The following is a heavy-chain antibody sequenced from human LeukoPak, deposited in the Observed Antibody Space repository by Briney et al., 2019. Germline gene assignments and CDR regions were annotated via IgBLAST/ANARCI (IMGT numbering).Heavy chain of an antibody. Sequence: GGSLRLSCAASGLIIHWVRQAPGKGLEWVAAISRDGNSKYYADSVKGRFTISRDNSKNTVYLQLNSLGAEDTAVYYCAKEGHSSGYCGVFDIWGQGTTVTVSS. CDR3: AKEGHSSGYCGVFDI. V-gene: IGHV3-30-3*01. D-gene: IGHD3-22*01. CDR2: ISRDGNSK. CDR1: GLI. J-gene: IGHJ3*02.